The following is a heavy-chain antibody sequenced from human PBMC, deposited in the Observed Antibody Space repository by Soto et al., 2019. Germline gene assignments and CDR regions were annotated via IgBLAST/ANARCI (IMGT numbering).Heavy chain of an antibody. D-gene: IGHD3-22*01. V-gene: IGHV3-23*01. CDR3: VKDRKGYYYDSSGWFDP. J-gene: IGHJ5*02. Sequence: PGGSLRLSCAASGFTFSSYAMSWVRQAPGKGLEWVSAISGSGGSTYYADSVKGRFTISRDNSKNKLYLQMSSLRAEDTDVYYCVKDRKGYYYDSSGWFDPWGQGTLVTVSS. CDR2: ISGSGGST. CDR1: GFTFSSYA.